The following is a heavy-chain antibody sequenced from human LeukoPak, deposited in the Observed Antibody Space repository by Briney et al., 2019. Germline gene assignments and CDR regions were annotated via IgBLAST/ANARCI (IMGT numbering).Heavy chain of an antibody. CDR2: IRYDGSNK. Sequence: QPGGSLRLPCAASGFTFSNYGMHWVRQAPGKGLEWVAFIRYDGSNKYYADSVKGRFTISRDNSKNTLYLQMNSLRAEDTAVYYCAKDSGVVVVPAQDYYYMDVWGKGTTVTVSS. V-gene: IGHV3-30*02. CDR3: AKDSGVVVVPAQDYYYMDV. D-gene: IGHD2-2*01. CDR1: GFTFSNYG. J-gene: IGHJ6*03.